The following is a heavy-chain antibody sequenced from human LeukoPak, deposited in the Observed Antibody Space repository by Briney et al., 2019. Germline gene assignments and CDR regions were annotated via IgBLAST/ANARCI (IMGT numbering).Heavy chain of an antibody. D-gene: IGHD6-13*01. CDR2: ISYDGSNT. J-gene: IGHJ4*02. CDR3: ARPQYSTSWYEGIDY. CDR1: GFTFSSYP. Sequence: GGSLRLSCAASGFTFSSYPMHWVRQAPGKGLEWVALISYDGSNTYYAGSVKGRFTISGDNSKNTLYLQMNSLRTEDTAVYYCARPQYSTSWYEGIDYWGQGNLVTVSS. V-gene: IGHV3-30-3*01.